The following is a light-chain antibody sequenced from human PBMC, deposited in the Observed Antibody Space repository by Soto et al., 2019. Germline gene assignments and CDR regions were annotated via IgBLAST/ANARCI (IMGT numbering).Light chain of an antibody. J-gene: IGKJ5*01. CDR3: QQYYSYPYT. CDR2: AAS. CDR1: QGISSY. Sequence: AIRMTQSPSSLSASTGDRVTITCRASQGISSYLAWYQQKPGKAPKILIYAASTLQSGVPSRFSGSGSGTDFTLTISCLQSEDVATYYCQQYYSYPYTFGQGTRLEI. V-gene: IGKV1-8*01.